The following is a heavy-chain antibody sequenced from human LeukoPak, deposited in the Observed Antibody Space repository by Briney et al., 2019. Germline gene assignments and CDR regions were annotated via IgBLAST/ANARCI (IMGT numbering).Heavy chain of an antibody. Sequence: GGSLRLSCAASGFSFSGYWMTWVRQAPGKGLEWVSAISGSGGSTYYADSVKGRFTISRDNSKNTLYLQMNSLRAEDTAVYYCAKGYSSSWYFDYWGQGTLVTVSS. D-gene: IGHD6-13*01. CDR1: GFSFSGYW. V-gene: IGHV3-23*01. CDR3: AKGYSSSWYFDY. CDR2: ISGSGGST. J-gene: IGHJ4*02.